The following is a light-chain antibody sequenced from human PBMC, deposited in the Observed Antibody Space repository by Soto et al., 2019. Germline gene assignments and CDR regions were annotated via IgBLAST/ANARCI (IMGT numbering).Light chain of an antibody. V-gene: IGLV3-21*02. CDR2: DDR. CDR1: NIAAKS. J-gene: IGLJ2*01. CDR3: QVGDSSSDQTV. Sequence: SYELTHPRSVSVAPGQPARITCGGNNIAAKSVHWYQQKPGQAPVLVVYDDRDRPSGVPERFSGSNSGNTATLTISRVEAGDGADFWCQVGDSSSDQTVLGGGTQLT.